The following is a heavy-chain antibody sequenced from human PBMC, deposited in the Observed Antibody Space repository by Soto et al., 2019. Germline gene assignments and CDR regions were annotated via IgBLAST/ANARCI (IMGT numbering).Heavy chain of an antibody. CDR2: ISSSTNII. Sequence: QVQLVESGGGLVKPGGSLRLSCAASGFTFSNYYMSWIRQAPGKGLEWVSYISSSTNIIHYADSVKGRFTISRDNAKNSLYLQMNSLRVEYTAVYYCARVPSRDGYNFDYVGQGTLVTVSS. J-gene: IGHJ4*02. D-gene: IGHD5-12*01. V-gene: IGHV3-11*01. CDR3: ARVPSRDGYNFDY. CDR1: GFTFSNYY.